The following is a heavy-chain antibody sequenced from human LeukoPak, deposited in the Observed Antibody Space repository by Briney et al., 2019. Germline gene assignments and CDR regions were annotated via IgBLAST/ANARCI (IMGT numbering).Heavy chain of an antibody. V-gene: IGHV3-53*01. CDR3: ATPGLLGYCSSAICAPPGY. Sequence: GGSLRLSCASSGFTVSSNYMSWVREAPGKGLEWVSVIYSCGSTYYADSVKGRFTISRDNSKNTLYLQMNSLRAEDTAVYYCATPGLLGYCSSAICAPPGYWGQGTLVSVSS. J-gene: IGHJ4*02. CDR2: IYSCGST. CDR1: GFTVSSNY. D-gene: IGHD2-2*01.